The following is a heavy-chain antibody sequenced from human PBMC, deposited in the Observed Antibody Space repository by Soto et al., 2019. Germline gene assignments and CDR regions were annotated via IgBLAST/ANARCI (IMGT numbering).Heavy chain of an antibody. J-gene: IGHJ6*02. D-gene: IGHD3-3*01. Sequence: GESLKISCKGSGYSFTSYWIGWVRQMPGKGLEWMGIIYPGDSDTRYSPSFQGQVTISADKSISTAYLQWSSLKASDTAMYYCARHQPFEGAIFGPMDVWGQGTTVTVSS. V-gene: IGHV5-51*01. CDR3: ARHQPFEGAIFGPMDV. CDR2: IYPGDSDT. CDR1: GYSFTSYW.